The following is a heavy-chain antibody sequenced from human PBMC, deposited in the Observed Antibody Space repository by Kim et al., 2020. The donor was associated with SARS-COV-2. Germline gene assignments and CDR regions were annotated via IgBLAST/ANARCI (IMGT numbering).Heavy chain of an antibody. D-gene: IGHD6-13*01. V-gene: IGHV3-7*01. Sequence: PGGSLRLSCAASGFTFSSYWMSWVRQAPGKGLEWVANIKQDGSEKYYVDSVKGRFTISRDNAKNSLYLQMNSLRAEDTAVYYCARAAGPLAAQQLVRVYFDYWGQGTLVTVSS. CDR1: GFTFSSYW. J-gene: IGHJ4*02. CDR3: ARAAGPLAAQQLVRVYFDY. CDR2: IKQDGSEK.